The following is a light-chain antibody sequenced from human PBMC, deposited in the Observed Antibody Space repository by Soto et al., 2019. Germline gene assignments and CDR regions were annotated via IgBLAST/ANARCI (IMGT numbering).Light chain of an antibody. CDR2: DAS. CDR3: QQRSSWPPYT. V-gene: IGKV3-11*01. J-gene: IGKJ2*01. Sequence: EIVLTQSPATPSFSPGERATLSCSASQTVNTYLAWYQQKPGQAPRLLIYDASSRATGIPARFTGSGSGTDFTLTISSLEPEDFAVYYCQQRSSWPPYTFGQGTKVDIK. CDR1: QTVNTY.